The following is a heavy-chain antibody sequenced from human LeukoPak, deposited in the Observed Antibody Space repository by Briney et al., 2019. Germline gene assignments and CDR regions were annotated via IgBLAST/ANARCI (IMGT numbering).Heavy chain of an antibody. J-gene: IGHJ4*02. CDR1: GGSISSGGYY. D-gene: IGHD4-17*01. V-gene: IGHV4-30-4*01. CDR3: ARVTTVTTSFHFDY. Sequence: SETLSLTCTVSGGSISSGGYYWSWIGQPPGEGLEGIGYIYYSGSTYYHPSLKSRVTISLDTSKNQFSLKLSSVTAADTAVYYCARVTTVTTSFHFDYWGQGTLVTVSS. CDR2: IYYSGST.